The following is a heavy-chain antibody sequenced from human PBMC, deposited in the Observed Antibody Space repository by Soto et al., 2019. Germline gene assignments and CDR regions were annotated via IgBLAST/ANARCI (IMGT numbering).Heavy chain of an antibody. V-gene: IGHV4-59*01. CDR1: GGSISSYC. Sequence: SETLSLTCTVSGGSISSYCWGWIRQPPGKGLEWIGYIYYSGSTNYNPSLTSRVTISVDTSKNQFSLKLRSVTAADTAVYYCARGGYSSSSGTLNWFGPWGQGTLVTVSS. J-gene: IGHJ5*02. D-gene: IGHD6-6*01. CDR2: IYYSGST. CDR3: ARGGYSSSSGTLNWFGP.